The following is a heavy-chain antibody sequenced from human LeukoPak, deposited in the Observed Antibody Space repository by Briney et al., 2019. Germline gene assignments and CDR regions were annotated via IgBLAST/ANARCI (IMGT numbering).Heavy chain of an antibody. CDR3: ARAPPLLRFLETYFDY. D-gene: IGHD3-3*01. V-gene: IGHV1-18*01. Sequence: GASVKVSCKASGYTFTSYGISWVRQAPGQGLEWMGWISAYNGDTNYAQKFQGRVTITRDTSISTAYMELSRLRSDDTAVYYCARAPPLLRFLETYFDYWGQGTLVTVSS. CDR2: ISAYNGDT. J-gene: IGHJ4*02. CDR1: GYTFTSYG.